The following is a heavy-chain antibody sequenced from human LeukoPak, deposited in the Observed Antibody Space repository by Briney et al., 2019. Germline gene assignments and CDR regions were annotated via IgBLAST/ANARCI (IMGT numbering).Heavy chain of an antibody. V-gene: IGHV3-21*04. J-gene: IGHJ4*02. CDR3: AKVHMGSSGYDY. CDR1: GFTFSSYS. D-gene: IGHD5-12*01. Sequence: PGGSLRLSCAASGFTFSSYSMNWVRQAPGKGLEWVSSISSSSSYIYYADSVKGRFTISRDNAKNSLYLQMNSLRAEDTALYYCAKVHMGSSGYDYWGQGTLVTVSS. CDR2: ISSSSSYI.